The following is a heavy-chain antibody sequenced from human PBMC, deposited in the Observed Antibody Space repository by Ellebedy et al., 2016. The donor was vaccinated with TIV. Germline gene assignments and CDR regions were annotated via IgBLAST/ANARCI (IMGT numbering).Heavy chain of an antibody. D-gene: IGHD3-22*01. CDR2: MNPDSGNT. V-gene: IGHV1-8*01. J-gene: IGHJ4*02. CDR1: GYTFTSYD. Sequence: ASVKVSCXASGYTFTSYDINWVRQATGQGLEWTGWMNPDSGNTGYAQKFQGRVTMTRSTSISTAYMELSSLRSEDTAVYYCARRSDYYDSSAYFYWGQGTPVTVSS. CDR3: ARRSDYYDSSAYFY.